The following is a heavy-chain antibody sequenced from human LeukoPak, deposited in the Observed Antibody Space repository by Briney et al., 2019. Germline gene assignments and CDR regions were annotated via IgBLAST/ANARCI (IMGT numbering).Heavy chain of an antibody. Sequence: ASVKVSCKASGYTFTSYGISWVRQAPGQGLEWMGWISPYNGNTNYAQKLQGRVTMTTDTSTSTAYMELRSLGSDDTAVYYCARDAPGRNYGDYRELDYWGQGTLVTVSS. CDR2: ISPYNGNT. D-gene: IGHD4-17*01. J-gene: IGHJ4*02. CDR3: ARDAPGRNYGDYRELDY. V-gene: IGHV1-18*01. CDR1: GYTFTSYG.